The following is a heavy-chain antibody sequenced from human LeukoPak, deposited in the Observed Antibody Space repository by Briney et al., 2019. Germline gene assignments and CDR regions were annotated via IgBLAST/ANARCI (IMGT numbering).Heavy chain of an antibody. V-gene: IGHV3-73*01. D-gene: IGHD6-13*01. CDR2: IRSKANSYAT. J-gene: IGHJ4*01. CDR1: GFTLSGSA. Sequence: GGSLRLSCAASGFTLSGSAMHWVRQASGKGLEWGGRIRSKANSYATAYAASVKGRFTISRDDSKNTAYLQMNSLKTEDTAVYHCTRAAAAGYYLYYFDYWGHGTLVTVSS. CDR3: TRAAAAGYYLYYFDY.